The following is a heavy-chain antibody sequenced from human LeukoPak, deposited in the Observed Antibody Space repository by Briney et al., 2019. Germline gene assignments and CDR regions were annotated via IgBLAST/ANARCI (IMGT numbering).Heavy chain of an antibody. CDR2: ISSSSSYI. Sequence: GGSLRLSCSASGFTFSSYSMNWVRQAPGKGLEWVSLISSSSSYIYYADSVRDRFTISRDNAKNSLYLQMNNLRAEDTALYYCARGGGYSNAYNWFGPWGQGTLVTVSS. J-gene: IGHJ5*02. V-gene: IGHV3-21*03. D-gene: IGHD5-18*01. CDR1: GFTFSSYS. CDR3: ARGGGYSNAYNWFGP.